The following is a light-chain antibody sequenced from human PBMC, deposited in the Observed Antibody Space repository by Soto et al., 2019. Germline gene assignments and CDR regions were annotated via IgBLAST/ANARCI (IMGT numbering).Light chain of an antibody. J-gene: IGKJ1*01. CDR3: QQYNNYWT. V-gene: IGKV1-5*01. CDR2: DAS. CDR1: QSISSW. Sequence: DIQMTQSPSTLYASVGDRVTITYRASQSISSWLAWYQQKPGKAPKLLIYDASSLESGVPSRFSGSGAATEFTLTISSLQPDDFTSYYCQQYNNYWTFGQGTRVEI.